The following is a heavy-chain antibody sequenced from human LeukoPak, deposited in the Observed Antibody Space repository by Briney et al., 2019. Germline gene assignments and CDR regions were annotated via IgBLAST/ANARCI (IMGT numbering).Heavy chain of an antibody. CDR1: GGSISSYY. V-gene: IGHV4-59*01. J-gene: IGHJ4*02. CDR2: IYYSGST. CDR3: ARVTGYMTEDYFDY. D-gene: IGHD6-13*01. Sequence: SETLSLTCTVSGGSISSYYWSWIRQPPGKGLEWIGYIYYSGSTNYNPSLKSRVTISVDTSKSQFSLRLSSVTAADTAVYYCARVTGYMTEDYFDYWGQGTLITVSS.